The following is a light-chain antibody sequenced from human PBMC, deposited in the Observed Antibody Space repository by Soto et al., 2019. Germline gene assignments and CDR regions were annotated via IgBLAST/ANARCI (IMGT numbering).Light chain of an antibody. CDR3: QQYAGLWT. CDR1: QSVSSAY. Sequence: EIVMTQSPATLSVSPGERATLSCRASQSVSSAYLAWYQQKLGQAPRLLIHGASIRATGIPERFSGSGSGTEFTLTISRLEPEDFAVYCCQQYAGLWTFGQGTKVDIK. J-gene: IGKJ1*01. CDR2: GAS. V-gene: IGKV3-20*01.